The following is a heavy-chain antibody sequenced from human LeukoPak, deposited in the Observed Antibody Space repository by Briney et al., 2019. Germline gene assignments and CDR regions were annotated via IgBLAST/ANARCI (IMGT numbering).Heavy chain of an antibody. D-gene: IGHD2-21*01. V-gene: IGHV3-23*01. CDR1: GFTFSNHG. J-gene: IGHJ4*02. CDR2: ISPSGDIT. Sequence: PGGSLRLSCAASGFTFSNHGMNWVRQAPGKGLEWASGISPSGDITYYADSVKGRFTISRDNSKNTLYLEVISLTAEDTAVYFCAKAPVTSCRGAYCYPFDSWGQGTLVTVSS. CDR3: AKAPVTSCRGAYCYPFDS.